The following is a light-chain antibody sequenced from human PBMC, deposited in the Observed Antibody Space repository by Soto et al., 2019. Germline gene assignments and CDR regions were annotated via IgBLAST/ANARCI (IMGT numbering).Light chain of an antibody. V-gene: IGKV2-30*02. J-gene: IGKJ2*01. CDR1: QGLLHSNGDTF. Sequence: DVVMTQSPLSLPVTLGQPASISCRTSQGLLHSNGDTFLSWFQQRPGQSPRRLIYQVSNRDSGVPDRSSGSGSGTDFTLTISRVEAEDVGIYYCMQGTHWPYTFGQGTKLEI. CDR3: MQGTHWPYT. CDR2: QVS.